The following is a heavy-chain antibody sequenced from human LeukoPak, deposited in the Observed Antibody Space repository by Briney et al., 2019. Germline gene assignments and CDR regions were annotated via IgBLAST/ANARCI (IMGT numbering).Heavy chain of an antibody. J-gene: IGHJ4*02. Sequence: GGSLRLSCAASGFTFSSYEMNWVRQAPGKGLEWVSYISSSGSTIYYADSVKGRFTISRDNAKNSLHLQMISLRAEDTAVYYCARFRATWLTGNYFDYWGQGTLVTVSS. V-gene: IGHV3-48*03. CDR1: GFTFSSYE. D-gene: IGHD3-22*01. CDR3: ARFRATWLTGNYFDY. CDR2: ISSSGSTI.